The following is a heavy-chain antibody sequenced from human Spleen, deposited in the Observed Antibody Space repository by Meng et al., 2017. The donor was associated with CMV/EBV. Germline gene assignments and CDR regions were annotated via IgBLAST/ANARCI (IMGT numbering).Heavy chain of an antibody. CDR3: ARDARYQLLYSSDAFDI. D-gene: IGHD2-2*02. CDR1: GFTFSSYS. Sequence: GESLKISCAASGFTFSSYSMNWVRQAPGKGLEWVSSISSSSSYIYYADSVKGRFTISRDNAKNSLYLQMNSLRAEDTAVYYCARDARYQLLYSSDAFDIWGHGTMVTVSS. V-gene: IGHV3-21*01. J-gene: IGHJ3*02. CDR2: ISSSSSYI.